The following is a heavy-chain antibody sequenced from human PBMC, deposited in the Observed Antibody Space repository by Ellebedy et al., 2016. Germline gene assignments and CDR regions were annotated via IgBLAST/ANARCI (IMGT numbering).Heavy chain of an antibody. CDR2: VFHIGTT. Sequence: SETLSLTCDVSGGSVSSDHWNWIRRPPGKGLKWIGYVFHIGTTNYNPSLKSRVTMSVDTSKSQFSLGLTSVTAADTAVYYCAKWNGDWNAFDVWGPGAMVTVSS. J-gene: IGHJ3*01. CDR3: AKWNGDWNAFDV. CDR1: GGSVSSDH. D-gene: IGHD1-1*01. V-gene: IGHV4-59*02.